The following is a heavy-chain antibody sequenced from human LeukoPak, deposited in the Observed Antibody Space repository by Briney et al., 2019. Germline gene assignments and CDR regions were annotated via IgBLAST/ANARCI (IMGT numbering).Heavy chain of an antibody. Sequence: SVKVSCKASGYTFTDYYMHWVRQAPGQRFEWMGRINPNTGGTNYAQKFQGRVTMTRDTSISTAYMEVSSLTTDDTAVYYCARNLFDSNAYYSPADYWGQGTLVTVAS. CDR2: INPNTGGT. D-gene: IGHD3-22*01. J-gene: IGHJ4*02. CDR3: ARNLFDSNAYYSPADY. CDR1: GYTFTDYY. V-gene: IGHV1-2*06.